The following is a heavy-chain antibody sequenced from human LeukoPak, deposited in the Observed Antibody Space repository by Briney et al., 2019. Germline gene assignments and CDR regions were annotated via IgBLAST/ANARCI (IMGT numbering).Heavy chain of an antibody. V-gene: IGHV7-4-1*02. D-gene: IGHD3-3*01. Sequence: GASVKVSCKASGYTFTSYAMNWVRQAPGQGLEWMGWINTNTGNSTYAQGFTGRFVFSLDTSVSTAYLQISSLKAEDTAVYYCARGYFLGPLFGVVPKWEWFDPWGQGTLVTVSS. CDR1: GYTFTSYA. J-gene: IGHJ5*02. CDR3: ARGYFLGPLFGVVPKWEWFDP. CDR2: INTNTGNS.